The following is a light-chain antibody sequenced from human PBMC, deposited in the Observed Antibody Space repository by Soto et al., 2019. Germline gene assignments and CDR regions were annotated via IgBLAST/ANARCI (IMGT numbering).Light chain of an antibody. CDR1: QSVSSSY. CDR3: QHYGASPL. CDR2: DAS. Sequence: EIVLTQSPGTLSLSPGERATLSCRASQSVSSSYLAWYQQKPGQAPRLLIYDASMATGIPDRFSGRGPGTDLPLTITRLEPEDPAVCFWQHYGASPLFGPGTKVAI. J-gene: IGKJ3*01. V-gene: IGKV3-20*01.